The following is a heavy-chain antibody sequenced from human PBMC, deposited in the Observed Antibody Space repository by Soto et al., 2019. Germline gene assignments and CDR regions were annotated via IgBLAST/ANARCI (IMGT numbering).Heavy chain of an antibody. Sequence: TSETLSLTCTVSGGSISSGDYYWSWIRQPPGKGLEWIGYIYYSGSTYYNPSLKSRVTISVDTSKNQFSLKLSSVTAADTAVYYCARGSIAAAVDYWGQGTLVTVAS. V-gene: IGHV4-30-4*01. D-gene: IGHD6-13*01. CDR3: ARGSIAAAVDY. CDR1: GGSISSGDYY. CDR2: IYYSGST. J-gene: IGHJ4*02.